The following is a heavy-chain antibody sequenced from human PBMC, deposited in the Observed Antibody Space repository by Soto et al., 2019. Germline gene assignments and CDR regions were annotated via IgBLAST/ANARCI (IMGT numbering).Heavy chain of an antibody. J-gene: IGHJ6*02. CDR3: VKGLSTIFFYYSGIDV. CDR2: ASTNGVNT. CDR1: AFTFKNHA. D-gene: IGHD3-3*02. Sequence: PGGSLRLACSASAFTFKNHAMHWVRQAAGKGLEYVAAASTNGVNTEYANALKGRFFICRDKCRHKVYRQMTSLTSEDTAVYDCVKGLSTIFFYYSGIDVWGPGTTVTVSS. V-gene: IGHV3-64D*06.